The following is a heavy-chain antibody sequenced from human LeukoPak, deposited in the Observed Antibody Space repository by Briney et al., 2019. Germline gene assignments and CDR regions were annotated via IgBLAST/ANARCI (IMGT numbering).Heavy chain of an antibody. CDR1: GFTFGAYG. CDR3: ARNYGTNSGGFDI. D-gene: IGHD4-23*01. CDR2: VWYDGSNK. Sequence: PGGSLRLSCAASGFTFGAYGMHWVRQAPGKGLEWVALVWYDGSNKYYADSVKGRYTISRDNSKNTLYLQMNSLRPEDTAVFYCARNYGTNSGGFDIWGQGTTVSVSS. J-gene: IGHJ3*02. V-gene: IGHV3-33*01.